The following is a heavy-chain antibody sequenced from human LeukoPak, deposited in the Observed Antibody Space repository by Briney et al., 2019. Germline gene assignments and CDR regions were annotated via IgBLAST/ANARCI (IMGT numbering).Heavy chain of an antibody. V-gene: IGHV4-59*01. Sequence: TASETLSLTCTLVGGSIRSYYWGWVRPLPGEGMEWIGYIYYSGSTTHKPSRKSRVTISVDTSKTQFSLKLSSVAAAETAVYYSASEGRYYDFWSGYYTRSHWFDPWGQGTLVTVSS. CDR3: ASEGRYYDFWSGYYTRSHWFDP. CDR2: IYYSGST. D-gene: IGHD3-3*01. CDR1: GGSIRSYY. J-gene: IGHJ5*02.